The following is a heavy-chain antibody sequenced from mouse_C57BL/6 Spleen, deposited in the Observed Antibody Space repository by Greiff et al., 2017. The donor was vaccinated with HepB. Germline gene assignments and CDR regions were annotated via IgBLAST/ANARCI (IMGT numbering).Heavy chain of an antibody. J-gene: IGHJ3*01. Sequence: QVQLQQSGAELVKPGASVKLSCKASGYTFTSYWMHWVKQRPGQGLEWIGMIHPNSGSTNYNEKFKSKATLTVDKSSSTAYMQLSSLTSEDSAVYYCARGRYYGYSWFAYWGQGTLVTVSA. CDR1: GYTFTSYW. CDR2: IHPNSGST. V-gene: IGHV1-64*01. CDR3: ARGRYYGYSWFAY. D-gene: IGHD2-2*01.